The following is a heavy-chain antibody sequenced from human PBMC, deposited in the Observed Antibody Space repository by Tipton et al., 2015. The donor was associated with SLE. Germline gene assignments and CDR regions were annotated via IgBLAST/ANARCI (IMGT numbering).Heavy chain of an antibody. J-gene: IGHJ4*02. Sequence: LRLSCAVYGGSFSGYYWSWIRQPPGKGLEWIGEINHSGSTNYNPSLKSRVTISVDTSKNQFSLKLSSVTAADTAVYYCVRGGAGAPEDYWGQGTLVTVSS. CDR2: INHSGST. D-gene: IGHD6-19*01. V-gene: IGHV4-34*01. CDR3: VRGGAGAPEDY. CDR1: GGSFSGYY.